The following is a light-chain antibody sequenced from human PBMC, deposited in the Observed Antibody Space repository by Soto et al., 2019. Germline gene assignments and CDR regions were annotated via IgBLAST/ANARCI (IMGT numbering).Light chain of an antibody. CDR1: NIGSTS. CDR3: QVWDSSSDHVV. Sequence: SYELTQPPSVSVAPGQTASLTCGGNNIGSTSVHWYQQKPGQAPVLVVYGDSDRPSGIPERFSGSNSGNTATLTISRVEAGDEADYFCQVWDSSSDHVVFCGGTKLTVL. J-gene: IGLJ2*01. V-gene: IGLV3-21*02. CDR2: GDS.